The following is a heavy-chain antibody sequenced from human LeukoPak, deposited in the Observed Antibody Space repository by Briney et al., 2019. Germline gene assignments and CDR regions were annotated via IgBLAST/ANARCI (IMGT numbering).Heavy chain of an antibody. Sequence: PGGSLRLSCAASGFTFSSYSMNWVRQAPGKGLEWVSSISSSSSYIYYADSVKGRFTISRVNAKNSLYLQMNSLRAEDTAVYYCARAPSSSRGYFQHWGQGTLVTVSS. CDR3: ARAPSSSRGYFQH. CDR1: GFTFSSYS. J-gene: IGHJ1*01. V-gene: IGHV3-21*01. CDR2: ISSSSSYI. D-gene: IGHD2-2*01.